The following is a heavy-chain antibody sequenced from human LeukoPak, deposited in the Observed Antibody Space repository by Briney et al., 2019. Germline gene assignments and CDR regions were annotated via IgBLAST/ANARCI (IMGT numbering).Heavy chain of an antibody. V-gene: IGHV4-34*01. CDR1: GGSFSGYY. D-gene: IGHD5-24*01. CDR2: INHSGST. Sequence: SETLSLTCSVYGGSFSGYYWSWIRQPPGKGLEWIGEINHSGSTNYNPSLKSRVTISVDTSKNQFSLKLSSVTAADTAVYYCAREVSARDGSLGRPFDYWGQGTLVTVSS. CDR3: AREVSARDGSLGRPFDY. J-gene: IGHJ4*02.